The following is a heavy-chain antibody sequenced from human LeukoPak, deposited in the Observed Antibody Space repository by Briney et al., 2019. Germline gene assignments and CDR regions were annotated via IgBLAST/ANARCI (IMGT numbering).Heavy chain of an antibody. CDR2: INPNSGGT. V-gene: IGHV1-2*02. CDR3: ARVDRRGAAGIDY. Sequence: GASVKVSCKASGYTFTGYYMHWVRQAPGQGLEWMGWINPNSGGTNYAQKFQGRVTMTRDTSISTAYMELSRLRSDDTAVYYCARVDRRGAAGIDYWGQGTLVTVSS. D-gene: IGHD6-13*01. CDR1: GYTFTGYY. J-gene: IGHJ4*02.